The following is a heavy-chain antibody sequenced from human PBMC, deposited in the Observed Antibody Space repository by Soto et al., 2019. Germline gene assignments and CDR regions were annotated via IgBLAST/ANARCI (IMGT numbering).Heavy chain of an antibody. D-gene: IGHD4-17*01. J-gene: IGHJ4*02. CDR2: ISGSGGST. V-gene: IGHV3-23*01. CDR1: GFTFSSYA. CDR3: AIYHDFGDYHRTIFDY. Sequence: PGGSLRLSCAASGFTFSSYAMSWVRQAPGKGLEWVSAISGSGGSTYYADSVKGRFTISRDNSKNTLYLQMNSLRAEDTAVYYCAIYHDFGDYHRTIFDYWGQGTLVTVSS.